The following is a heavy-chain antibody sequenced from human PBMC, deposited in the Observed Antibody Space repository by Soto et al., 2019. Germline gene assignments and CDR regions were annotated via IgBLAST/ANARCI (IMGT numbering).Heavy chain of an antibody. CDR3: ARDRGYGDYNPFDY. Sequence: QVQLVESGGGVVQPGRSPRLSCAASGFTFSSYGMHWVRQAPGKGLEWVAVIWYDGSNKYYADSVKGRFTISRDNSKNTLYLQMNSLRAEDTAVYYCARDRGYGDYNPFDYWGQGTLVTVSS. CDR2: IWYDGSNK. V-gene: IGHV3-33*01. D-gene: IGHD4-17*01. CDR1: GFTFSSYG. J-gene: IGHJ4*02.